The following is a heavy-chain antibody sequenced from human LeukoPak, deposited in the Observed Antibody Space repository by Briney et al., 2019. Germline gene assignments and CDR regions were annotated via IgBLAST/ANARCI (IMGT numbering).Heavy chain of an antibody. CDR2: IYSSGNT. CDR3: AGEVGGSWSDP. CDR1: GGSIRSGSHY. V-gene: IGHV4-61*02. D-gene: IGHD1-26*01. Sequence: PSQTLSLTCTVSGGSIRSGSHYWSWIRQPAGKGLEWIGRIYSSGNTNYNPSLKSRVTISLDTSKNQFSLNLSSVTAADTAVYYRAGEVGGSWSDPWGLGTLVTVSS. J-gene: IGHJ5*02.